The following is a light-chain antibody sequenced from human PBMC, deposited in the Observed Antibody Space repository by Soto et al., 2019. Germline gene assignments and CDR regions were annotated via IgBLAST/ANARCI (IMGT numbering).Light chain of an antibody. CDR2: GAS. V-gene: IGKV3-15*01. CDR1: QSVSSN. J-gene: IGKJ1*01. Sequence: EKVMTQSPATQSVTPGERATLSCRASQSVSSNLAWYQQKPGQAPRLLIYGASTRATGIPARFSGSGSGTEFTLTISSLQSEDFAVYYCQQYNNWPRTFGQGTKVDIK. CDR3: QQYNNWPRT.